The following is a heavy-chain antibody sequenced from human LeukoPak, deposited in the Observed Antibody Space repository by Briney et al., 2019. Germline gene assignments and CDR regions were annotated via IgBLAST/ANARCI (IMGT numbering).Heavy chain of an antibody. J-gene: IGHJ6*04. Sequence: GGSLRLSCSASGFIFSDYWMHWVRQAPGKGPVWVSRINNDGKIVTYADFVKGRFTISRDNTKDTVYLQMNSLRAEDTAVYYCVRGLGDVWGKGTSVTVSS. CDR1: GFIFSDYW. CDR3: VRGLGDV. CDR2: INNDGKIV. D-gene: IGHD4-11*01. V-gene: IGHV3-74*01.